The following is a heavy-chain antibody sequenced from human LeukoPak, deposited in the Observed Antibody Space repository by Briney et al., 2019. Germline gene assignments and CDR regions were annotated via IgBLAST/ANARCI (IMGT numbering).Heavy chain of an antibody. J-gene: IGHJ4*02. CDR3: AKDFRPYCSSTSCYPHFDY. D-gene: IGHD2-2*01. CDR2: ISYDGSNK. Sequence: GSLRLSCAASGLTFSSYGMHWVRQAPGEGLEWVAVISYDGSNKYYADSVKGRFTISRDNSKNTLYLQMNSLRAEDTAVYYCAKDFRPYCSSTSCYPHFDYWGQGTLVTVSS. V-gene: IGHV3-30*18. CDR1: GLTFSSYG.